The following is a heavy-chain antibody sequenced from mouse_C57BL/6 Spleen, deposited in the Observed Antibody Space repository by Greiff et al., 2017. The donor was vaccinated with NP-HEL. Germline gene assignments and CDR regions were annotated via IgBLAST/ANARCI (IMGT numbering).Heavy chain of an antibody. CDR2: FYPGSGSI. CDR1: GYTFTEYT. D-gene: IGHD2-4*01. CDR3: ARHGYDYDGGYYAMDY. Sequence: QVHVKQSGAELVKPGASVKLSCKASGYTFTEYTIHWVKQRSGQGLEWIGWFYPGSGSIKYNEKFKDKATLTADKSSSTVYMELSRLTSEDSAVYFCARHGYDYDGGYYAMDYWGQGTSVTVSS. V-gene: IGHV1-62-2*01. J-gene: IGHJ4*01.